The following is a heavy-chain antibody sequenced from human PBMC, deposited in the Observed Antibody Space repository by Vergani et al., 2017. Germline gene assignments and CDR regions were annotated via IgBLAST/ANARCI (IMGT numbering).Heavy chain of an antibody. Sequence: QVQLQESGPGLVKPSETLSLTCTVSNYSISRGYFWGWIRRPPGKGLEWIASFHHTGMTYNNPSLKSRVTISVDTSKNLISLTLNSVTSAETALYYCARHGASVNFYHLFDSLGQGTLVTVSS. CDR2: FHHTGMT. CDR1: NYSISRGYF. V-gene: IGHV4-38-2*02. CDR3: ARHGASVNFYHLFDS. J-gene: IGHJ4*02. D-gene: IGHD2-2*01.